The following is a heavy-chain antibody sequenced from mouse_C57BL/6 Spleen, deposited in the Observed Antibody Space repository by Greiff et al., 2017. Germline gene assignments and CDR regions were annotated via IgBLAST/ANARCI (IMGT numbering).Heavy chain of an antibody. Sequence: EVQLQQSGPELVKPGASVKISCKASGYTFTDYYMNWVKQSHGKSLEWIGDINPNNGGTSYNQKFKGKATLTVDKSSSTAYMELRSLTSEDSAVYYCARYDRFPFAYWGQGTLVTVSA. D-gene: IGHD2-12*01. CDR1: GYTFTDYY. J-gene: IGHJ3*01. CDR3: ARYDRFPFAY. V-gene: IGHV1-26*01. CDR2: INPNNGGT.